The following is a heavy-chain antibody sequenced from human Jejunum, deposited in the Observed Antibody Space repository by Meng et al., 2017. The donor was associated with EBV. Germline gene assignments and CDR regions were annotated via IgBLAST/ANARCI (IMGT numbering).Heavy chain of an antibody. Sequence: EXQLVEXXXGLVQPGXSLRLSCTGSGFTFNSNWMHWVRQAPGKGLVWVSRIDHTGTSTSYADSVKGRFTISRDNAKNTLYLELNSLRPEDTAVYYCTRAEFSGPSLVYWGQGTMVTVSA. CDR1: GFTFNSNW. CDR3: TRAEFSGPSLVY. V-gene: IGHV3-74*01. CDR2: IDHTGTST. D-gene: IGHD5-12*01. J-gene: IGHJ4*02.